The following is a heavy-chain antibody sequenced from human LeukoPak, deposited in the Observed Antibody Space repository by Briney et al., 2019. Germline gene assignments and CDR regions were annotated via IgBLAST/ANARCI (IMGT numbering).Heavy chain of an antibody. Sequence: GGSLRLSCAASGFTFSSYAMHWVRQAPGKGLEWVAVISYDGSNKYYADSVKGRFTISRDNSKNTLYLQMNRLRAEDTAVYYCARDSSGYDYWGQGTLVTVSS. D-gene: IGHD3-22*01. J-gene: IGHJ4*02. CDR1: GFTFSSYA. V-gene: IGHV3-30-3*01. CDR3: ARDSSGYDY. CDR2: ISYDGSNK.